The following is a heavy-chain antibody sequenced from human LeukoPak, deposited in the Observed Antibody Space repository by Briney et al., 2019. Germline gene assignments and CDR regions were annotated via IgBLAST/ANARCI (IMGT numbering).Heavy chain of an antibody. Sequence: PSETLSLTCTVSGGSISSHYWSWIRQPPGKGLEWIGYIYYSESTNYNPSLKSRVTISVDTSKNQFSLKLSSVTAADTAVYYCARDYGYCSGGSCYYYYYMDVWGEGTTVTVSS. CDR1: GGSISSHY. D-gene: IGHD2-15*01. CDR2: IYYSEST. CDR3: ARDYGYCSGGSCYYYYYMDV. J-gene: IGHJ6*03. V-gene: IGHV4-59*11.